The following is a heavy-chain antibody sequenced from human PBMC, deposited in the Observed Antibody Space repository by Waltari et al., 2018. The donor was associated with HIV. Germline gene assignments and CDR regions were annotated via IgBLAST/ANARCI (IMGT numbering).Heavy chain of an antibody. CDR2: ISSGSSAR. CDR1: GFSVIQYS. Sequence: EVQLVESGGGLVQPGGSLRTACEASGFSVIQYSMHWVRQAPGKGLEWVSYISSGSSARYYADSLKGRFTISRDNAKNSLYLQMYSLRPEDTAVYYCARDGDRRDFDYWGQGTLVTVSS. V-gene: IGHV3-48*01. J-gene: IGHJ4*02. D-gene: IGHD2-21*02. CDR3: ARDGDRRDFDY.